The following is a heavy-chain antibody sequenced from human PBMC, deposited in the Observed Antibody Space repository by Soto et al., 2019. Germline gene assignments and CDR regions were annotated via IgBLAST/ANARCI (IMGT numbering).Heavy chain of an antibody. J-gene: IGHJ4*02. Sequence: ASVKVSCKASGYTFTSYGISWVLQAPGQGLEWMGWISPDDGSTSYAQKLQGRVTMTRDTSTSTVYMELSSLRSEDTGVYYCAIGQQLDGNFYYWGQGTLVTVSS. D-gene: IGHD6-13*01. CDR2: ISPDDGST. CDR3: AIGQQLDGNFYY. CDR1: GYTFTSYG. V-gene: IGHV1-18*01.